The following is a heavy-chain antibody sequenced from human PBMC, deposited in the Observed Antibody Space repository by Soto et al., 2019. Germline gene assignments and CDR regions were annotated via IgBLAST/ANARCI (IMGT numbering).Heavy chain of an antibody. V-gene: IGHV4-39*01. CDR2: TYYNGDA. CDR1: GGSIDRSNYY. Sequence: SETLSLTCNVSGGSIDRSNYYWYSLRQPPGKGLEWVGTTYYNGDAYYNPSLRSRVSMSVDTSKNQFSLKLISVTAADTTVYYCARHFVAVVIKGWGYWGQGKLVTVS. CDR3: ARHFVAVVIKGWGY. D-gene: IGHD3-10*01. J-gene: IGHJ4*02.